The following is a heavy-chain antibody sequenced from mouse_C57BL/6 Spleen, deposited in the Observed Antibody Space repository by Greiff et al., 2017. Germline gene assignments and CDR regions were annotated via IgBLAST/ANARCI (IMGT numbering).Heavy chain of an antibody. CDR1: GYTFTRYW. CDR3: ARPTTVVARGCAY. V-gene: IGHV1-50*01. CDR2: IDPSDSYT. Sequence: VQLQQPGAELVKPGASVKLSCKASGYTFTRYWMQWVQQRPGQGLEWIGAIDPSDSYTNYKQQFKGKATLTVDTSSSTADRQLSSLTSEDAAVYDCARPTTVVARGCAYWGQGTLVTVSA. D-gene: IGHD1-1*01. J-gene: IGHJ3*01.